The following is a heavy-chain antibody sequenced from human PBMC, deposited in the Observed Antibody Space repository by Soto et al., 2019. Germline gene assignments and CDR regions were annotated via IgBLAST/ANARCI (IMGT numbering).Heavy chain of an antibody. CDR2: IYYSGST. V-gene: IGHV4-30-4*01. CDR1: GGSISSGDYY. Sequence: QVQLQESGPGLVKPSQTLSLTCTVSGGSISSGDYYWSWIRQPPGKGLEWIGYIYYSGSTYYNPSLKSRVSISVDTSKNQFSLKRSSVTAADTAVYYCARVQRGYSYPIGYWGQGTLVTVSS. J-gene: IGHJ4*02. CDR3: ARVQRGYSYPIGY. D-gene: IGHD5-18*01.